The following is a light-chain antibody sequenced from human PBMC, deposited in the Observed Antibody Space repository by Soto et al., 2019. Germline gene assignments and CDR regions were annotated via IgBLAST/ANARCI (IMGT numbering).Light chain of an antibody. CDR2: DAS. CDR1: QSIGGNF. V-gene: IGKV3-20*01. Sequence: EIVLTQSPGTLSLSPGDGATLSCRASQSIGGNFLAWYQQRRGQAPRLLIYDASSRATGIPDRFSGSGSGADFTLTISRLEPEDFAVYYCQQYSSSERTFGQGTKVDIK. J-gene: IGKJ1*01. CDR3: QQYSSSERT.